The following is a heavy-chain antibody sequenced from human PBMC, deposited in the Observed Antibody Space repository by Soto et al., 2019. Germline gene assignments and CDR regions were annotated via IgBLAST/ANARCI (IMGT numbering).Heavy chain of an antibody. CDR2: IIPIFGTA. V-gene: IGHV1-69*06. J-gene: IGHJ4*02. D-gene: IGHD1-26*01. Sequence: QVQLVQSGAEVKKPGSSVKVSCKASGGTFSSYAISWVRQAPGRGLEWMGGIIPIFGTANYAQKFQGRDTSTAEKYTSKDYMELSSLRSEETAVYYCARDQGGANLGYWGQGTLVTVSS. CDR1: GGTFSSYA. CDR3: ARDQGGANLGY.